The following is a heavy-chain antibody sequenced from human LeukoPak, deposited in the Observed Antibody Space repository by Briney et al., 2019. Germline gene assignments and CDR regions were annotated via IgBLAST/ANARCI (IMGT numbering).Heavy chain of an antibody. V-gene: IGHV3-23*01. CDR3: AKDPPTMATVTSGDFDY. CDR2: ISGSGGKT. J-gene: IGHJ4*02. CDR1: GFTFSSHA. D-gene: IGHD4-17*01. Sequence: GGSLRLSCVASGFTFSSHAMNWVRQAPGKGLEWVSGISGSGGKTYYADSVKGRFTIFRDNSKNTLYLQMNSLRAEDTAVYYCAKDPPTMATVTSGDFDYWGQGTLVTVSS.